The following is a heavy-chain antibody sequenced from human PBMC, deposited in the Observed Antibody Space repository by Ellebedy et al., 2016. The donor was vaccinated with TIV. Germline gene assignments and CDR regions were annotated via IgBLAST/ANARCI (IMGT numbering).Heavy chain of an antibody. J-gene: IGHJ6*02. CDR3: ARDGGGAGPLTHYDITTGYYKPWGMDV. D-gene: IGHD3-9*01. CDR2: ISYDGTNK. CDR1: GFTFNRFP. V-gene: IGHV3-30-3*01. Sequence: PGGSLRLSCAASGFTFNRFPIHWVRQAPGQGLEWVALISYDGTNKKYADSVKGRFTISRDNSRDTLDLQMNSLRVDDTAVYFCARDGGGAGPLTHYDITTGYYKPWGMDVWGQGTTVTVSS.